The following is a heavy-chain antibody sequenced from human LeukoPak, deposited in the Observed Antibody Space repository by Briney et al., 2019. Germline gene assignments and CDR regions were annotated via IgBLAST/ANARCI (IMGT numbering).Heavy chain of an antibody. Sequence: GGSLRLSCAGSGFTFGGYGMHWFRQTPGKGLEWVAVIAYDGSRAFYADSVKGRFTISRDNSKNTMSVQMDDLRAEDTVVYYCTRYNNDHFDYWGQGTLVTVSS. CDR1: GFTFGGYG. V-gene: IGHV3-33*01. CDR2: IAYDGSRA. CDR3: TRYNNDHFDY. J-gene: IGHJ4*02. D-gene: IGHD1-14*01.